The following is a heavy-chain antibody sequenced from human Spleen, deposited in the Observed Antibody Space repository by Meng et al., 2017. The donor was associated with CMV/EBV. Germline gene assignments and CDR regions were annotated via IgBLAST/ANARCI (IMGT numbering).Heavy chain of an antibody. Sequence: GGSLRLSCAASGFTFSSYWMSWVRQAPGKGLEWVSVIYSGGSTYYADSVKGRFTISRDNSKNTLYLQMNSLRAEDTAVYYCARDLSEWSYYYYGMDVWGQGTTVTVSS. CDR2: IYSGGST. CDR3: ARDLSEWSYYYYGMDV. V-gene: IGHV3-53*01. CDR1: GFTFSSYW. D-gene: IGHD3-3*01. J-gene: IGHJ6*02.